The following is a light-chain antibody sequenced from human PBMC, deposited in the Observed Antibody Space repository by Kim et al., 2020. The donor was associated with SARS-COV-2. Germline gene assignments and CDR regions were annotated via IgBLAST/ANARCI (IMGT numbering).Light chain of an antibody. CDR2: DVT. CDR3: GSYASSSTLL. J-gene: IGLJ2*01. V-gene: IGLV2-14*03. Sequence: QSALTQPASVSGSPGQSITISCTGTSRDVGGYNYVSWYQQHPGKAPKLMIYDVTNRPSGVSDRFSGSKSGNTASLTISGLQAEDEADYYCGSYASSSTLLFGGGTKLTVL. CDR1: SRDVGGYNY.